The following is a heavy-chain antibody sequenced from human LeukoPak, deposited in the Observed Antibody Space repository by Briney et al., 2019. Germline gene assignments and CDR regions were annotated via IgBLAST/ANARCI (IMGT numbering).Heavy chain of an antibody. CDR3: AELGITMIGGV. Sequence: HPGGSLRLSCAASGFTFSSYGMHWVRQAPGKGLEWVAYIQYDGSNEQYAHSVKGRFRISRDNAKNSLYLQMNSLRAEDTAVYYCAELGITMIGGVWGKGTTVTISS. V-gene: IGHV3-30*02. J-gene: IGHJ6*04. CDR1: GFTFSSYG. D-gene: IGHD3-10*02. CDR2: IQYDGSNE.